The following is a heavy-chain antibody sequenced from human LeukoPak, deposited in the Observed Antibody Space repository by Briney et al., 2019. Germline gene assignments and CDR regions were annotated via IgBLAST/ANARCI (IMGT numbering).Heavy chain of an antibody. Sequence: GRSLRLSCAASGFTFSSFVMHWVRQAPGKGLEWVAVISSDENNEYYADSVKGRFTISRDNSKNTLYLQITSLRNEDTGVYYCARGGGLDVWGQGATVTVSS. CDR3: ARGGGLDV. CDR2: ISSDENNE. V-gene: IGHV3-30-3*01. J-gene: IGHJ6*02. CDR1: GFTFSSFV. D-gene: IGHD3-16*01.